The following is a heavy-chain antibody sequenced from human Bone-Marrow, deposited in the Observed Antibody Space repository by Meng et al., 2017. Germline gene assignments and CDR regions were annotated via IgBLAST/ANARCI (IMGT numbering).Heavy chain of an antibody. Sequence: GGSLRLSCAASGFTFSSYEMNWVRQAPGKGLEWVSYITTSGSTIYYADSVKGRVTISRDNAKNSLYLQMNSLRAEDTAAYYCVRGGRDGYNYFSYWGQGTLVTVSS. D-gene: IGHD5-24*01. CDR3: VRGGRDGYNYFSY. V-gene: IGHV3-48*03. CDR1: GFTFSSYE. J-gene: IGHJ4*02. CDR2: ITTSGSTI.